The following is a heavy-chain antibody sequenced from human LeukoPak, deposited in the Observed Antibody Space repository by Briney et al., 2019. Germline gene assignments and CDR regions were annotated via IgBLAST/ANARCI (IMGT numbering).Heavy chain of an antibody. CDR2: IYTSGST. V-gene: IGHV4-4*09. CDR1: GASITSYY. CDR3: ARGVVVESGMDV. J-gene: IGHJ6*02. Sequence: SETLSLTCTVSGASITSYYWSWIRQPPGKGLEWIGYIYTSGSTNYNPSLKSRVTMSVDTSKNQFSLKLSSVTAADTAVYYCARGVVVESGMDVWGQGTTVTVSS. D-gene: IGHD2-21*01.